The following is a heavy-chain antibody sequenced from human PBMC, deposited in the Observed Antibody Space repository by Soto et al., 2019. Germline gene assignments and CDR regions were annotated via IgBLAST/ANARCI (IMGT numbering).Heavy chain of an antibody. V-gene: IGHV3-15*01. CDR2: IKSKTDGGTT. Sequence: GGSLRLSCAASGFTFSNAWMSWVRQAPGKGLEWVGRIKSKTDGGTTDYAAPVKGRFTISRDDSKNTLYLQTNSLKTEDTAVYYCTTGTRMTTVTREGFGYYYYYYMDVWGKGTTVTVSS. J-gene: IGHJ6*03. D-gene: IGHD4-17*01. CDR3: TTGTRMTTVTREGFGYYYYYYMDV. CDR1: GFTFSNAW.